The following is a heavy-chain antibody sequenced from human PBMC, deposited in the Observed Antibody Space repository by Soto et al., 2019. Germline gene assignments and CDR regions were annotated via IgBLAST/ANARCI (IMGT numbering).Heavy chain of an antibody. J-gene: IGHJ1*01. D-gene: IGHD6-19*01. CDR3: AKVYSSGWDAEYFQH. CDR1: GFTFDDYA. CDR2: ISWYSGSI. V-gene: IGHV3-9*01. Sequence: EVQLVESGGGLVQPGRSLRLSCAASGFTFDDYAMHWVRQAPGKGLEWVSGISWYSGSIGYADSVKGRFTISRDNAKNSLYLQMNSLRAEDTALYYCAKVYSSGWDAEYFQHWGQGTLVTVSS.